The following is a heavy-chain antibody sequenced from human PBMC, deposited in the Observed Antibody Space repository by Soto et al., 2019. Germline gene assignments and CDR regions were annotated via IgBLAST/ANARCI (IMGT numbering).Heavy chain of an antibody. D-gene: IGHD6-19*01. CDR1: GFTFSNYA. V-gene: IGHV3-23*01. CDR2: VSGSGGST. CDR3: AKASSAVAGRYYFDY. Sequence: EVQLLESGGDLVQPGGSLRLSCAASGFTFSNYAMTWVRQTPGKGLEWVSSVSGSGGSTYYADSVKGRFTISRDNSKNPQYLQMNSLRAEDTAVYYCAKASSAVAGRYYFDYWGQGTLVTVSP. J-gene: IGHJ4*02.